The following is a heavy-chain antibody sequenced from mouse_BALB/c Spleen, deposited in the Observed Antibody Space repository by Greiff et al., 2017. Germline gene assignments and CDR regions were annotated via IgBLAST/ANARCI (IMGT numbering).Heavy chain of an antibody. CDR1: GYTFTSYW. J-gene: IGHJ3*01. CDR2: INPSTGYT. CDR3: AREGVAWFAY. Sequence: QVQLQQSGAELAKPGASVKMSCKASGYTFTSYWMHWVKQRPVQGLEWIGYINPSTGYTEYNQKFKDKATLTADKSSSTAYMQLSSLTSEDSAVYYCAREGVAWFAYWGQGTLVTVSA. V-gene: IGHV1-7*01. D-gene: IGHD1-1*01.